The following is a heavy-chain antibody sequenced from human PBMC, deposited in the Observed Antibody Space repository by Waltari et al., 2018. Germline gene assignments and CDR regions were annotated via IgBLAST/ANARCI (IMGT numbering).Heavy chain of an antibody. CDR1: GYTFTGYY. CDR3: ATQERGIVHY. Sequence: QVQLVQSGAEVKKPGASVKVSCKASGYTFTGYYMHWVRQAPGQGLEWMGRINPNSGGTNYAQKFQGRVTITTDESTSTAYMELSSLRSEDTAVYYCATQERGIVHYWGQGTLVTVSS. CDR2: INPNSGGT. J-gene: IGHJ4*02. D-gene: IGHD1-26*01. V-gene: IGHV1-2*06.